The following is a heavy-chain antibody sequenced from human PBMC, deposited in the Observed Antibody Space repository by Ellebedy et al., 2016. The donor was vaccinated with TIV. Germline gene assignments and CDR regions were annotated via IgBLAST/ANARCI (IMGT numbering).Heavy chain of an antibody. Sequence: GESLKISCVASGFMFSSYWMGWVRQAPGKGLEWVANIYQDGSEKYYVDSVKGRFTISRANAKNSLYLQMNSLRVEDTAVYYCARRGSYGDYAVQINNWFDRWGQGTLVTV. CDR1: GFMFSSYW. CDR2: IYQDGSEK. V-gene: IGHV3-7*01. D-gene: IGHD4-17*01. CDR3: ARRGSYGDYAVQINNWFDR. J-gene: IGHJ5*02.